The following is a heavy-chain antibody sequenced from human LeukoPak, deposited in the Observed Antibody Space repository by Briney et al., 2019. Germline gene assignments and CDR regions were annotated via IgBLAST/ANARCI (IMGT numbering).Heavy chain of an antibody. CDR2: ISYDGSNK. CDR3: ARDSDAPGDY. Sequence: GGSLRLSCAASGFTFSSYAMHWVRHAPGKGLEWVAVISYDGSNKYYADSVKGRFTISRDNSKNTLYLQMNSLRAEDTAVYYCARDSDAPGDYWGQGTLVTVSS. J-gene: IGHJ4*02. V-gene: IGHV3-30-3*01. CDR1: GFTFSSYA.